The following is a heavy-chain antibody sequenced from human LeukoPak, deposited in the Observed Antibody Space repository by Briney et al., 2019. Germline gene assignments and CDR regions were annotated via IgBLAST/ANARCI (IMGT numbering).Heavy chain of an antibody. Sequence: GGSLRLSCAASGFTFSSYAMSWVRQAPGKGLEWVANIKQDGSEKYYVDSVKGRFTISRDNAKNSLYLQMNSLRAEDTAVYYCVRDQRYCSSSSCPWEPFDYWGQGTLVTVSS. CDR3: VRDQRYCSSSSCPWEPFDY. V-gene: IGHV3-7*05. D-gene: IGHD2-2*01. CDR2: IKQDGSEK. CDR1: GFTFSSYA. J-gene: IGHJ4*02.